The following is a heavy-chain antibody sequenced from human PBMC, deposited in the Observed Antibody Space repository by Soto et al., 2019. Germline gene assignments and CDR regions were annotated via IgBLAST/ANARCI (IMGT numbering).Heavy chain of an antibody. D-gene: IGHD3-16*01. CDR2: IIPIFGTA. CDR1: GGTFSSYA. Sequence: QVQLVQSGAEVKKPGSSVKVSCKASGGTFSSYAISWVRQAPGQGLEWMGGIIPIFGTANYAQKFQGRVTITADESTSTAYMELSSLRSEVTAVYYCARSLRLGESPAYGMDVWGQGTTVTVSS. J-gene: IGHJ6*02. V-gene: IGHV1-69*01. CDR3: ARSLRLGESPAYGMDV.